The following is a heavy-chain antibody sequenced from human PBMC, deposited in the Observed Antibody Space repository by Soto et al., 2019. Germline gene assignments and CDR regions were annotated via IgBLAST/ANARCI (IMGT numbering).Heavy chain of an antibody. CDR3: ARGKNWFDP. Sequence: QVQLVESGGGLVKPGGSLRLSCAASGFTFSDFYMSWIRQAPGKGLEWISYISNSASAISYADSVKGRFTISRDNAKTSLDLQMNSLGAEDTAVYYCARGKNWFDPWGQGTLVTVSS. J-gene: IGHJ5*02. CDR2: ISNSASAI. V-gene: IGHV3-11*01. CDR1: GFTFSDFY.